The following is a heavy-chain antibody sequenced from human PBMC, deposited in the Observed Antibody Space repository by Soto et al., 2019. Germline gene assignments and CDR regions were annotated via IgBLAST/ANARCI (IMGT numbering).Heavy chain of an antibody. CDR3: ARSGYSYGPNPLLY. CDR1: GGSISSGGYY. D-gene: IGHD5-18*01. CDR2: IYYSGST. V-gene: IGHV4-31*03. Sequence: PSETLSLTCTVSGGSISSGGYYWSWIRKHPGKGLEWIGYIYYSGSTYYNPSLKSRVTISVDTSKNQFSLKLSSVTAADTAVYYCARSGYSYGPNPLLYWGQGTLVTVSS. J-gene: IGHJ4*02.